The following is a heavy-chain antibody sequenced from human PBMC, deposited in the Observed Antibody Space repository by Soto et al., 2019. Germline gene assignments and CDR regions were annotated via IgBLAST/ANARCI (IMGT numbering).Heavy chain of an antibody. CDR1: GYSFANQA. D-gene: IGHD6-6*01. V-gene: IGHV1-18*01. J-gene: IGHJ6*02. Sequence: QVQLVQSGTEVKKPGASVKVSCKTSGYSFANQAINWVRQAPGQGLEWVGWISGRSGNSNYAETVRGRVTMTTDTSTGTAYLELRALTTDDTAVYYCARGYDSSAYFYPLGDGMDVWGHWTTVTVSS. CDR2: ISGRSGNS. CDR3: ARGYDSSAYFYPLGDGMDV.